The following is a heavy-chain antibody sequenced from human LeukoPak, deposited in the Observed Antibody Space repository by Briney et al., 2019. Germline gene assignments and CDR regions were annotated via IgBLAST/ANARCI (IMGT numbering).Heavy chain of an antibody. D-gene: IGHD3-16*02. CDR2: ISSSGSTI. J-gene: IGHJ3*02. CDR1: GFTFGDYY. V-gene: IGHV3-11*01. CDR3: ARDRRDGHDYVWGSYRYPGVADAFDT. Sequence: GGSLRLSCAASGFTFGDYYMSWIRQAPGKGLEWVSYISSSGSTIYYADSVKGRFTISRDNAKNSLYLQMNSLRAEDTAVYYCARDRRDGHDYVWGSYRYPGVADAFDTWGQGTMVTVSS.